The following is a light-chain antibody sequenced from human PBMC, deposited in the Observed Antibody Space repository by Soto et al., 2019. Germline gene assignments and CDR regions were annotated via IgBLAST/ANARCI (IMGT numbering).Light chain of an antibody. CDR3: SSYTSSSTLVV. Sequence: QSALTQPASVSGSPGQSITISCAGTMRDIGAYNLVSWYQQHPGKAPKLMIYEASNRPSGVSNRFSGSKSGNTASLTISGLQAEDEADYYCSSYTSSSTLVVFGGGTKLTVL. CDR2: EAS. V-gene: IGLV2-14*01. J-gene: IGLJ2*01. CDR1: MRDIGAYNL.